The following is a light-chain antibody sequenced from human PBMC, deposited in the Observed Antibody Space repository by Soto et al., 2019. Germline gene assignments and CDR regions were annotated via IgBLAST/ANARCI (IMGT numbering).Light chain of an antibody. CDR1: SSNIGSHY. CDR2: WNN. Sequence: QSVLTQPPSASGTPGQRVTISCSGSSSNIGSHYVYWYQQLPGTAPKLLIYWNNQRPSGVPDRFSCSKSGTSASLAISGLRYEDEADYYCAAWDDSLNVLFGGGTKLTVL. V-gene: IGLV1-47*01. CDR3: AAWDDSLNVL. J-gene: IGLJ2*01.